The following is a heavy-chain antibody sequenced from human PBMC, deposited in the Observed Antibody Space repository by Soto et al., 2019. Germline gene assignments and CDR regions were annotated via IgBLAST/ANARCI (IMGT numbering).Heavy chain of an antibody. CDR3: ARGWETVGATTPFAY. J-gene: IGHJ4*02. CDR2: IIPMFGTP. CDR1: GGTFSNYA. Sequence: QVQLVQSGAEVKKPGSSVKVSCKASGGTFSNYAISWVRQAPGQGLEWMGGIIPMFGTPNYAQRFQGRVTITADKSTSAASIEVRNLKSDDTAVYSCARGWETVGATTPFAYWGQGTLVTVSS. D-gene: IGHD1-26*01. V-gene: IGHV1-69*06.